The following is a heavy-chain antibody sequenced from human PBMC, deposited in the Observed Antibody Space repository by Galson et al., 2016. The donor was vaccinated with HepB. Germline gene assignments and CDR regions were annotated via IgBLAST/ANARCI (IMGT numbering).Heavy chain of an antibody. CDR3: AIGGSYDYFYAMDV. Sequence: SVKVSCKASGGIFSNYAVIWVRQAPGQGLEWMGGIIPIFASANYAQKFQGRVTITADKSTYTAHMELSILRSEDTAVYYCAIGGSYDYFYAMDVWGQGTTVTVSS. J-gene: IGHJ6*02. V-gene: IGHV1-69*06. CDR1: GGIFSNYA. CDR2: IIPIFASA. D-gene: IGHD3-16*01.